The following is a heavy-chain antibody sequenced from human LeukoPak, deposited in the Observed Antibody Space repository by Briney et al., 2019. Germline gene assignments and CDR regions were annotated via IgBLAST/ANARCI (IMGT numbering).Heavy chain of an antibody. V-gene: IGHV1-69*04. CDR2: IIPILGIA. CDR3: ARGGLGDDAFDI. CDR1: GGTFSSYA. Sequence: GASVKVSCKASGGTFSSYAISWVRQAPGQGFEWMGRIIPILGIANYAQKFQGRVTITADKSTSTAYMELSSLRSEDTAVYYCARGGLGDDAFDIWGQGTMVTVSS. J-gene: IGHJ3*02. D-gene: IGHD3-16*01.